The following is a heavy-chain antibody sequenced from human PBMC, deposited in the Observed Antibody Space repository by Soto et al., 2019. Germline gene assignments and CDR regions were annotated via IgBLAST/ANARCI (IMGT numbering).Heavy chain of an antibody. D-gene: IGHD1-26*01. CDR2: IYPGDSDT. CDR1: GKPFTTFW. CDR3: AKRDPRGATDI. Sequence: SGESLKIPWKISGKPFTTFWYVGVRQMPGRGMEWMGNIYPGDSDTRYTPPFQGQVTISAHKSTNTAYLQWHSLQASDTALYYCAKRDPRGATDIRCQGPKLTVS. J-gene: IGHJ3*02. V-gene: IGHV5-51*01.